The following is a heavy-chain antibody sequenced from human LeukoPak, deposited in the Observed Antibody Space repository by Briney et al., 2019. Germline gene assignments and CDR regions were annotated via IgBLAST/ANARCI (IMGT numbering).Heavy chain of an antibody. CDR2: IKQDGSEK. CDR3: ARPSGSELDAFDI. J-gene: IGHJ3*02. V-gene: IGHV3-7*01. Sequence: PGGSLRLSCAASGFTFSSYWMSWVRQAPGKGLEWVANIKQDGSEKYYVDSVKGRFTISRDNAKNSLYLQMNSLRAEDTAVYYCARPSGSELDAFDIWGQGTMVTVSS. D-gene: IGHD1-26*01. CDR1: GFTFSSYW.